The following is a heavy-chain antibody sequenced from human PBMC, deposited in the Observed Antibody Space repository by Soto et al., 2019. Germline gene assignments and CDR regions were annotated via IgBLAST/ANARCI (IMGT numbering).Heavy chain of an antibody. CDR3: VKDAPNGSIDD. CDR2: VSPTGDTV. Sequence: VQVVASGGGLVQPGRSLRLSCAVSGFRFEQYVMHWVRQSQGKGLECVSTVSPTGDTVAYADSVEGRFTVSRDNAKNSLYLQMNSLKGDDTAFYYCVKDAPNGSIDDWGQGTLVTVSS. CDR1: GFRFEQYV. D-gene: IGHD3-10*01. J-gene: IGHJ4*02. V-gene: IGHV3-9*01.